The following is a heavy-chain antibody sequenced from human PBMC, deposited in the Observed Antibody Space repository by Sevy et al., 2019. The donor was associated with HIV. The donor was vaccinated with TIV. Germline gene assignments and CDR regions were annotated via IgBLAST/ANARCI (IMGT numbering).Heavy chain of an antibody. J-gene: IGHJ4*02. V-gene: IGHV4-39*02. Sequence: SETLSLTCTVSGASISSNTYYWGWIRQPPGKDLDWIGSIYFSGSAYYNPSLKGRVTISVDTSKNQFSLKVRSVTATDTAVYYCAREGPRIAQFDNWGQGTLVNVSS. CDR2: IYFSGSA. D-gene: IGHD6-13*01. CDR3: AREGPRIAQFDN. CDR1: GASISSNTYY.